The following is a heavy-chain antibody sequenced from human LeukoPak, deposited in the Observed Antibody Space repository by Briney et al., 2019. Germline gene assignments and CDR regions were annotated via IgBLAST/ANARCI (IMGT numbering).Heavy chain of an antibody. J-gene: IGHJ4*02. D-gene: IGHD3-22*01. V-gene: IGHV3-20*04. CDR2: INWNGGST. Sequence: PGGSLRLSCAASGFTFDDYGMSWVRQAPGKGLEWVSGINWNGGSTGYADSVKGRFTISRDNAKNSLYLQMNSLRAEDTALYYCARDRTYYDSSGPPHYFDYWGQGTLVTVSS. CDR3: ARDRTYYDSSGPPHYFDY. CDR1: GFTFDDYG.